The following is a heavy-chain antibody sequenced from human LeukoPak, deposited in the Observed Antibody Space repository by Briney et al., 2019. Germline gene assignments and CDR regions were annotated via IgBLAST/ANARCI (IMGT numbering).Heavy chain of an antibody. CDR2: IYYSGST. V-gene: IGHV4-39*01. D-gene: IGHD2-2*01. J-gene: IGHJ5*02. Sequence: SETLSLTCTVSGGSISSNSYYWGWIRQPPGKGLEWIGSIYYSGSTYYNPSLKSRVTISVDTSKNQFSLKLSSVTAADTAVYYCGGYCSSTSCYGFDPWGQGTLVTVSS. CDR3: GGYCSSTSCYGFDP. CDR1: GGSISSNSYY.